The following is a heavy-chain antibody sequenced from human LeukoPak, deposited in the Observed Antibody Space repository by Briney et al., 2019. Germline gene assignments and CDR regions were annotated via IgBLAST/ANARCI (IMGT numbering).Heavy chain of an antibody. Sequence: PGGSLRLSCAASGFGFNNYGMNWVRQAPGKGLEWVSSISSGSTYIYYADSVKGRFTISRDNAKDSLHLQMNSLRAEDTAVYYCTCGYTYGRYYMDVWGKGTTVTVSS. V-gene: IGHV3-21*01. J-gene: IGHJ6*03. D-gene: IGHD2-2*02. CDR2: ISSGSTYI. CDR3: TCGYTYGRYYMDV. CDR1: GFGFNNYG.